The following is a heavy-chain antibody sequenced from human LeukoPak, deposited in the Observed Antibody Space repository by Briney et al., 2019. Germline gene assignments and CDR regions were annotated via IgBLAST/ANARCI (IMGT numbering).Heavy chain of an antibody. V-gene: IGHV3-7*04. Sequence: GGSLRLSCAASGFTFSSYWMTWIRQAPGKGLEWVANIKQDGSDKYYVDSVKGRFTISRDNAKNSLLLQMNSLRAEDTAVYYCAREGAGNFDYWGQGTLVTVSS. CDR3: AREGAGNFDY. CDR1: GFTFSSYW. J-gene: IGHJ4*02. CDR2: IKQDGSDK. D-gene: IGHD1-1*01.